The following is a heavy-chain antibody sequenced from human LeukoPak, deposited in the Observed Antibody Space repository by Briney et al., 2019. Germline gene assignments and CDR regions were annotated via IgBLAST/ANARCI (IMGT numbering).Heavy chain of an antibody. CDR3: ARGPAAAIDY. Sequence: GGSLRLSCAASGFTFDDYAMNWVRQAPGKGLEWVSYIASSTIYYADSVKGRFTISRDNAKNSLYLQMNSLRDEDTAVYYCARGPAAAIDYWGQGTLVTVSS. V-gene: IGHV3-48*02. J-gene: IGHJ4*02. CDR1: GFTFDDYA. CDR2: IASSTI. D-gene: IGHD2-2*01.